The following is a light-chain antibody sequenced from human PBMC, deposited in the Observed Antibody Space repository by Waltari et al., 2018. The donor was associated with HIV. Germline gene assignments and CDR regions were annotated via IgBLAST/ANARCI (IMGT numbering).Light chain of an antibody. Sequence: QSALTQPASVSGSPEQSITISCPGAGSDVGDYKYVSWSPEYPGKAPKLIIYDVNKRPSGVSNRFSGSKSGNTASLTISGLQAEDEADYYCCSYAGSSTFGFYVFGTGTKVTVL. CDR3: CSYAGSSTFGFYV. CDR2: DVN. J-gene: IGLJ1*01. CDR1: GSDVGDYKY. V-gene: IGLV2-23*02.